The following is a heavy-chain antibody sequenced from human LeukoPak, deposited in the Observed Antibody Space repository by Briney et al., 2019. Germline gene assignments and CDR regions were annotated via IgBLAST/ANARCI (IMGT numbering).Heavy chain of an antibody. V-gene: IGHV3-48*03. CDR2: ISSGGSII. D-gene: IGHD1-26*01. J-gene: IGHJ4*02. CDR1: GFTFSSYE. Sequence: PGGSLRLSCAASGFTFSSYEMNWVRQAPGKGLEWVSYISSGGSIIYYADSVKGRFTISRDNAKNSLYLQVNSLRAEDTAVYYCATTSSYSGSSSFFDYWGQGILVTVSS. CDR3: ATTSSYSGSSSFFDY.